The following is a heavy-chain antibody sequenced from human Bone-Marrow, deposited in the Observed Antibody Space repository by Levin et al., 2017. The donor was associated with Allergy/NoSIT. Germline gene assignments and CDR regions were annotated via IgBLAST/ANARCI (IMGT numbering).Heavy chain of an antibody. Sequence: PGESLKISCKGSGYSFTSYWIGWVRQMPGKGLEWMGIIYPGDSDTRYSPSFQGQVTISADKSISTAYLQWSSLKASDTAMYYCARWSGEVWGYYYMDVWGKGTTVTVSS. CDR1: GYSFTSYW. CDR3: ARWSGEVWGYYYMDV. D-gene: IGHD3-10*01. J-gene: IGHJ6*03. CDR2: IYPGDSDT. V-gene: IGHV5-51*01.